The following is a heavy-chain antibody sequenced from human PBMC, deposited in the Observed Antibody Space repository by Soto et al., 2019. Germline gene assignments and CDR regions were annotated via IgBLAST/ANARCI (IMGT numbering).Heavy chain of an antibody. Sequence: GASVKGSCKASGGTFSSYAISWVRQAPGQGLEWMGGIIPIFGTANYAQKFQGRVTITADESTSTAYMELSSLRSEDTAVYYCGRLVPYYYDSSGDAFDIWGQGTMVTVSS. CDR2: IIPIFGTA. CDR3: GRLVPYYYDSSGDAFDI. D-gene: IGHD3-22*01. CDR1: GGTFSSYA. V-gene: IGHV1-69*13. J-gene: IGHJ3*02.